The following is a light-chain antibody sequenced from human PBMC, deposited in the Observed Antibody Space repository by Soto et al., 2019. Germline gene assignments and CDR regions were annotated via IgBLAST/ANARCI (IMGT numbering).Light chain of an antibody. J-gene: IGLJ2*01. CDR2: GNS. V-gene: IGLV1-40*01. CDR3: QSYDSSLSGWEV. Sequence: QSVLTQPPSVSGAPGQRVTISCTGSSSNIGAGYDVRWYQQLPGTAPKLLIYGNSNRPSGVPDRFSGSKSGTSASLAITGLQAEDEADYYCQSYDSSLSGWEVFGGGTKLTVL. CDR1: SSNIGAGYD.